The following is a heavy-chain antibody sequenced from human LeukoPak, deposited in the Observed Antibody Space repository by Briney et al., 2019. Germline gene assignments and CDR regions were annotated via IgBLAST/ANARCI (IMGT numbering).Heavy chain of an antibody. CDR2: IYSTGSA. D-gene: IGHD6-13*01. CDR3: ARAYSISWYYFGY. J-gene: IGHJ4*02. CDR1: GDSISHYY. Sequence: SETLSLTCSVSGDSISHYYRSWIRQPAGKGLEWIWHIYSTGSANYNPSLKSRVTISVNKSKNQFPLKLTSVTAADTAAYYCARAYSISWYYFGYWGQGTLVTVSS. V-gene: IGHV4-4*07.